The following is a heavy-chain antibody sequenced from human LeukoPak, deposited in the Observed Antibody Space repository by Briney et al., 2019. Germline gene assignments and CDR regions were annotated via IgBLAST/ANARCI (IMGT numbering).Heavy chain of an antibody. CDR3: ARVGDGSSYDL. J-gene: IGHJ5*02. CDR2: INSVGGAI. D-gene: IGHD5-24*01. CDR1: GFSFDKHT. V-gene: IGHV3-64*01. Sequence: PGGSLRLSCVASGFSFDKHTMHWVRQAPGMGLEFVSSINSVGGAIFYGSSVKDRFTISRDNSKNMVYLQMGSLRVEDMAVYYCARVGDGSSYDLWGQGTLLTVSS.